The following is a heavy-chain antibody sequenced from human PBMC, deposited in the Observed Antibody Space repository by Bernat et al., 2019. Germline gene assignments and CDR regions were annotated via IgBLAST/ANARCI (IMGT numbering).Heavy chain of an antibody. Sequence: EVQLLESGGGLVQPGGSLRLSCAASGFTFSSYAMSWVRQAPGKGLEWVSAISGSGGSTYYADSVKGRFTRSRDNSKNTLYLPMNRLRDEDPGVYYCAKVRSITRVWANYYFDYGGQGTLVTVSS. CDR2: ISGSGGST. V-gene: IGHV3-23*01. CDR3: AKVRSITRVWANYYFDY. CDR1: GFTFSSYA. D-gene: IGHD3-10*01. J-gene: IGHJ4*02.